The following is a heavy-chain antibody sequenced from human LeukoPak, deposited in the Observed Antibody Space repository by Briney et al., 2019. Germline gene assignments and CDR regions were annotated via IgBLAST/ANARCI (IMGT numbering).Heavy chain of an antibody. CDR3: VRKSATRRTSEFDY. V-gene: IGHV1-2*02. D-gene: IGHD2-15*01. CDR2: ITPNSGGT. Sequence: GASVKVSCKASGYTFSDYYIHWVRQAPGQGLEWMGWITPNSGGTKYAQRFQGRVTMTRDTSISTAYMDLSSLGSDDTAIFYCVRKSATRRTSEFDYWAQGTPVTVSS. J-gene: IGHJ4*02. CDR1: GYTFSDYY.